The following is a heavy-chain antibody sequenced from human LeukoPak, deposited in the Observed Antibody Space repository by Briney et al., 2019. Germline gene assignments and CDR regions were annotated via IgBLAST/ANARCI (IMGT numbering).Heavy chain of an antibody. V-gene: IGHV3-48*03. D-gene: IGHD1-26*01. J-gene: IGHJ4*02. CDR1: GFTFSNYE. CDR3: AKGWDELDY. CDR2: ISSSGRTI. Sequence: PGGSLRLSCVASGFTFSNYEMNWVRQAPGKGLEWVSHISSSGRTIYYSDSVEGRFSISRDNSKNTLYLQMNSLRAEDTAVYYCAKGWDELDYWGQGTLVTVSS.